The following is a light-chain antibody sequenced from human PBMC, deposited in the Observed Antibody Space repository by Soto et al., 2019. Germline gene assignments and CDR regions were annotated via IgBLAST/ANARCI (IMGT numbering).Light chain of an antibody. CDR1: QGISTW. J-gene: IGKJ1*01. CDR2: GAF. Sequence: DIQMTQYPSSVAAAVGDRVTITCRASQGISTWLAWYQHKPGTAPKLLIFGAFSLQRGVPSRFAGYGSGTDFTLTIKSLQPEDVAHYYCQQVTTFPRSFGQGTKLEIK. CDR3: QQVTTFPRS. V-gene: IGKV1-12*01.